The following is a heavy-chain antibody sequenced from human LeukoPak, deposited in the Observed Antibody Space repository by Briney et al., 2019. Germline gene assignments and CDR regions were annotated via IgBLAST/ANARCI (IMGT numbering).Heavy chain of an antibody. CDR3: ARDGTYYYGSGSFAYMDV. V-gene: IGHV4-39*07. Sequence: SETLSLTCTVSGGSISSYYWGWMRQPPGKGLEWTASIYYTGSTYYNPSLESRLTISLDTSKNRLSLKVTSVTAADTAVYYCARDGTYYYGSGSFAYMDVWGKGTTVTISS. CDR1: GGSISSYY. D-gene: IGHD3-10*01. CDR2: IYYTGST. J-gene: IGHJ6*03.